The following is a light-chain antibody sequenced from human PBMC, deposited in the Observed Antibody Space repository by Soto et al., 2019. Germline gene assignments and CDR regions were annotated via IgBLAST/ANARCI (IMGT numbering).Light chain of an antibody. CDR2: DAS. J-gene: IGKJ1*01. Sequence: DIQMTQSPSTLSASVGDRVTITCRASQSFTRWLAWYQQKPGKAPKLLIYDASNLEIGAPSRFSGSGSGTTFTLTISSLQSDDFATYYCLQYNGYYRTFGQGTKVDIK. CDR1: QSFTRW. CDR3: LQYNGYYRT. V-gene: IGKV1-5*01.